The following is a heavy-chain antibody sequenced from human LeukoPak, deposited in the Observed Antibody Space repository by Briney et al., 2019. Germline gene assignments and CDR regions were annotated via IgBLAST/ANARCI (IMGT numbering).Heavy chain of an antibody. CDR1: GFTFSSYA. CDR2: ISGSGGST. J-gene: IGHJ4*02. Sequence: GGPLRLSCAASGFTFSSYAMSWVRQAPGKGLEWVSAISGSGGSTYYADPVKGRFTISRDNSKNTLYLQMNSLRAEDTAVYYCAKEGLEVWSGELVGGRVDYWGQGTLVTVSS. V-gene: IGHV3-23*01. CDR3: AKEGLEVWSGELVGGRVDY. D-gene: IGHD3-10*01.